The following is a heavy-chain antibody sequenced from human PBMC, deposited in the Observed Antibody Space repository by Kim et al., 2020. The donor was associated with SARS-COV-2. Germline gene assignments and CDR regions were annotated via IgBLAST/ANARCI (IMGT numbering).Heavy chain of an antibody. Sequence: GGSLRLSCAASGFTFSSYGMHWVRQAPGKGLEWVAVISYDGSNKYYADSVKGRFTISRYNSKNTLYLQMNSLRAEDTAVYYCARTHSGTHSSYFDYWGQGTLVTVSS. V-gene: IGHV3-30-3*01. CDR3: ARTHSGTHSSYFDY. CDR1: GFTFSSYG. CDR2: ISYDGSNK. D-gene: IGHD1-26*01. J-gene: IGHJ4*02.